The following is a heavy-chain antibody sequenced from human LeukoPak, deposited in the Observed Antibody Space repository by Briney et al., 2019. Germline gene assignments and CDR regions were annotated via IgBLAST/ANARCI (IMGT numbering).Heavy chain of an antibody. D-gene: IGHD3-22*01. CDR3: AGEPPSDSYDSSGYYYHFDY. CDR2: ISSSSSYI. J-gene: IGHJ4*02. Sequence: GGSLRLSCAASGFTFSSYSMNWVRQAPGKGLEWVSSISSSSSYIYYADSVKGRLTISRDNAKNSLYLQMNSLRAEDTAVYYCAGEPPSDSYDSSGYYYHFDYWGQGTLVTVSS. CDR1: GFTFSSYS. V-gene: IGHV3-21*01.